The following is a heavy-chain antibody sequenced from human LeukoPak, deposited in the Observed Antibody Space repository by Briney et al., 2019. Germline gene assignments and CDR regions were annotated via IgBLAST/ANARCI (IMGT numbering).Heavy chain of an antibody. V-gene: IGHV3-7*01. D-gene: IGHD7-27*01. CDR1: GFTFSSSW. CDR2: IKDDGSDK. CDR3: AKTGERDY. J-gene: IGHJ4*02. Sequence: GGSLRLSCAASGFTFSSSWMSWVRQAPGKGPEWVANIKDDGSDKYYVDSVKGRFTISRDNAESSLYLQMNSLRGEDTAVYYCAKTGERDYWGQGTLVTVSS.